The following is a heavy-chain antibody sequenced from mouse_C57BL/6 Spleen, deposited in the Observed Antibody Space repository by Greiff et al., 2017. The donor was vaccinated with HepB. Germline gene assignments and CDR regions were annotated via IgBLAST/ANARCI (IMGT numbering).Heavy chain of an antibody. CDR3: ARPDWDYAMDY. CDR2: ISSGSSTI. V-gene: IGHV5-17*01. Sequence: EVHLVESGGGLVKPGGSLKLSCAASGFTFSDYGMHWVRQAPEKGLEWVAYISSGSSTIYYADTVKGRFTISRDNAKNTLFLQMTSLRSEDTAMYYCARPDWDYAMDYWGQGTSVTVSS. D-gene: IGHD4-1*01. CDR1: GFTFSDYG. J-gene: IGHJ4*01.